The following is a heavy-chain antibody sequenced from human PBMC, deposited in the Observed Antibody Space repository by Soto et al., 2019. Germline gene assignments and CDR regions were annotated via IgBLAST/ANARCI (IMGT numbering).Heavy chain of an antibody. Sequence: PSETLSLTCTVSGGSISSGGYYWSWIRQHPGKGLEWIGYIYYSGNTFYNPSLKSRVTISVDTSKNQFSLNLNSVTAAATALYYCARVDSSSVPNWFDPWGQGTLVTVSS. D-gene: IGHD6-6*01. CDR1: GGSISSGGYY. CDR3: ARVDSSSVPNWFDP. V-gene: IGHV4-31*03. CDR2: IYYSGNT. J-gene: IGHJ5*02.